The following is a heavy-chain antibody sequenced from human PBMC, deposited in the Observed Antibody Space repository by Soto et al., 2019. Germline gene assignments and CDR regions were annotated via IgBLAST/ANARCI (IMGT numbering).Heavy chain of an antibody. CDR3: AREGAYYYDSSGSPNFDY. V-gene: IGHV1-46*03. D-gene: IGHD3-22*01. Sequence: QVQLVQSGAEVKKPGASVKVSCKASGYTFTSYYMHWVRQAPGQGLEWMGIINPSGGSTSYAQKFQGRVTMTRDTSTSTVYMELSSLRSEDTAVYYCAREGAYYYDSSGSPNFDYWGQGTLVTVSS. CDR1: GYTFTSYY. CDR2: INPSGGST. J-gene: IGHJ4*02.